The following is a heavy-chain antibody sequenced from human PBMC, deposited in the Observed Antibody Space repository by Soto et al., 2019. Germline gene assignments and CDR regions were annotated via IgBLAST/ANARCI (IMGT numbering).Heavy chain of an antibody. Sequence: GGSLRLSCAGSGFTFRTYEMNWVRQAPGKGLERVSYISSSGTSIYYADSVKGRFTISRDNAKNSLYLQMNSLRAEDTAVYYCARDMSSSSRGMDVWGQGTTVTVSS. CDR2: ISSSGTSI. V-gene: IGHV3-48*03. D-gene: IGHD6-13*01. CDR3: ARDMSSSSRGMDV. CDR1: GFTFRTYE. J-gene: IGHJ6*02.